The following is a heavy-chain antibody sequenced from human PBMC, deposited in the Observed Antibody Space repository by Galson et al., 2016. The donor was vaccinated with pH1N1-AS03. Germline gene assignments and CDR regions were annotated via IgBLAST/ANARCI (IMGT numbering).Heavy chain of an antibody. Sequence: SLRLSCAASGFIFSNHGMHWVRQAPGKGLEWVAVISSHGKIDYYADSVRGRFTVSRDNAMNSLYLQMNSLRAEDTALYYCARSRSPDYYDSSTYRPDAFDIWGQGTMVTVSS. CDR1: GFIFSNHG. D-gene: IGHD3-22*01. V-gene: IGHV3-30*03. CDR2: ISSHGKID. CDR3: ARSRSPDYYDSSTYRPDAFDI. J-gene: IGHJ3*02.